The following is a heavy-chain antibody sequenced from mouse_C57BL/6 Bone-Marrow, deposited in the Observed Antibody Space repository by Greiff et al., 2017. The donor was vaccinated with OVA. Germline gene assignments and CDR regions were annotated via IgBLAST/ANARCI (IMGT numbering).Heavy chain of an antibody. CDR1: GFSLSTFGMG. Sequence: QVTLKVSGPGILQPSQTLSLTCSFSGFSLSTFGMGVGWIRQPSGKGLEWLAHIWWDDDKYYNPALKSRLTISKDTSKNQVFLKIANVDTADTATYYCARIALYSNDEGAWFAYWGQGTLVTVSA. CDR3: ARIALYSNDEGAWFAY. J-gene: IGHJ3*01. CDR2: IWWDDDK. D-gene: IGHD2-12*01. V-gene: IGHV8-8*01.